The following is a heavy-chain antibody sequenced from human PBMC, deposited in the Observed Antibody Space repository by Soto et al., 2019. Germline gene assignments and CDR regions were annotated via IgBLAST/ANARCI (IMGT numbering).Heavy chain of an antibody. Sequence: QVQLQESGPGLVKPSETLSLTCTVSGGSISSYYWSWIRQPPGKGLEWIGYIYYSGSTNYNPSLKSRVTISVDTSKSQFSLKLSSVTAADTAVYYCAAGHDYGDLVDYWGQGTLVTVSS. CDR2: IYYSGST. D-gene: IGHD4-17*01. CDR1: GGSISSYY. CDR3: AAGHDYGDLVDY. V-gene: IGHV4-59*01. J-gene: IGHJ4*02.